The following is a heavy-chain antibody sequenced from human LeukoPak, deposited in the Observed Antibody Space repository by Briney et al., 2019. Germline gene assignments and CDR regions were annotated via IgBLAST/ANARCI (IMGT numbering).Heavy chain of an antibody. V-gene: IGHV3-30*02. J-gene: IGHJ4*02. CDR3: AKGRVYYDSSGLGGH. D-gene: IGHD3-22*01. Sequence: GGSLRLSCAASGFTFSSYGMHWVRQAPGKGLEWVAFIRYDGSNKYYADSVKGRFTISRDNSKNTLYLQMNSLRAEDTAVYYCAKGRVYYDSSGLGGHWGQGTLVTVSS. CDR1: GFTFSSYG. CDR2: IRYDGSNK.